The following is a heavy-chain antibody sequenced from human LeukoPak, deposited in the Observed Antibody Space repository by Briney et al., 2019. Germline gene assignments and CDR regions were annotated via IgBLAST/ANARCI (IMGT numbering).Heavy chain of an antibody. CDR1: GGSISGYY. V-gene: IGHV4-59*01. Sequence: PSETLSLTCTVSGGSISGYYWSWIRQPPGMGLEWIGYIYHTGSPTYNSSLKSRVTISVDTSKNQFSLNLKSVTAADTAVYFCARRHPYNVSGRRSDAFDIWGQGRRVTVSS. J-gene: IGHJ3*02. CDR2: IYHTGSP. CDR3: ARRHPYNVSGRRSDAFDI. D-gene: IGHD5-12*01.